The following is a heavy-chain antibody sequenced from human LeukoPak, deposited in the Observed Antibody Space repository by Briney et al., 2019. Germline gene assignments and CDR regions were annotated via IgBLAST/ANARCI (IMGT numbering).Heavy chain of an antibody. J-gene: IGHJ4*02. CDR3: ARDLTGTTRFDY. CDR1: GGSISSYY. V-gene: IGHV4-4*07. D-gene: IGHD1-20*01. CDR2: IYTSGST. Sequence: SETLSLTCTVSGGSISSYYWSWIRQPAGKGLEWIGRIYTSGSTNYKSSLKSRVTMSVDTSKNQFSLKLSSVTAADTAVYYCARDLTGTTRFDYWGQGTLVTVSS.